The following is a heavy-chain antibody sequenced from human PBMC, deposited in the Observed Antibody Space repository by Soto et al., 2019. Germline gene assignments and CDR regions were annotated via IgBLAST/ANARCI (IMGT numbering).Heavy chain of an antibody. D-gene: IGHD3-3*01. J-gene: IGHJ6*02. CDR1: RGSISSGGYY. CDR2: IYYSGRT. V-gene: IGHV4-31*03. Sequence: SETLSLTCTVSRGSISSGGYYWSWIRQHPGKGLEWIGYIYYSGRTYYNPSLKSRVTISVYTSKNQFFLKLSSVNAADTPPYSCARLRRGRHYDFWSGVDVLGQGSKVTVCS. CDR3: ARLRRGRHYDFWSGVDV.